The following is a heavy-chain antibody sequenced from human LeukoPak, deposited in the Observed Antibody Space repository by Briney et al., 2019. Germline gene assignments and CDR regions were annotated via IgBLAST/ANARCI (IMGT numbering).Heavy chain of an antibody. CDR1: GFTFSSYW. V-gene: IGHV3-7*01. CDR3: ARGFVVVVTIFDY. Sequence: GGSLRLSCAASGFTFSSYWMSWVRQAPGKGLEWVANIKQDGSEKYYVDSVKGRFTISRDNAKNSLYLQMNSLRAEDTAVYYCARGFVVVVTIFDYWGQGTLVTVSS. J-gene: IGHJ4*02. CDR2: IKQDGSEK. D-gene: IGHD3-22*01.